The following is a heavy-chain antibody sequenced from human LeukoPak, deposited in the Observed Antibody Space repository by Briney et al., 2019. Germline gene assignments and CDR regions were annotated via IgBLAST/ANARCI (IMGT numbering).Heavy chain of an antibody. D-gene: IGHD6-19*01. Sequence: QPGGSLRLSCAASAFNFSAYGMYWVRLAPKKGLECVSAIPPTGGTTFYAGSVKGRFTISRDNSKNTLFLQMNSLRDDDTALYYCVKGGCTSGCSGNYWGQGTPVTVSS. CDR1: AFNFSAYG. V-gene: IGHV3-23*01. J-gene: IGHJ4*02. CDR2: IPPTGGTT. CDR3: VKGGCTSGCSGNY.